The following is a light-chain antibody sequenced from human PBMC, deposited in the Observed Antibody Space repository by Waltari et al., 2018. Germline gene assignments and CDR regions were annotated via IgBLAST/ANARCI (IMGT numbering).Light chain of an antibody. CDR1: QSLLPRNGYNY. V-gene: IGKV2-28*01. Sequence: DIVMTQSPLSLSVTPGEPASIPCRSSQSLLPRNGYNYLDWYLQKPGQSPQLLIYLGSNRASGVPDRFSGSGSGTDFTLKISRVETEDVGVYYCMQALESPRTFGQGTKVEIK. CDR3: MQALESPRT. CDR2: LGS. J-gene: IGKJ1*01.